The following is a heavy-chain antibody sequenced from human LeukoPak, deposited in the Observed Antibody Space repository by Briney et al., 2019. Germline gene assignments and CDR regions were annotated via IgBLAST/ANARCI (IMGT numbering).Heavy chain of an antibody. J-gene: IGHJ4*02. D-gene: IGHD6-6*01. CDR1: GFTFSSYS. V-gene: IGHV3-21*01. CDR2: ISSSSSYI. Sequence: GGSLRLSCAASGFTFSSYSMNWVRQAPGKGLEWVSSISSSSSYIYYADSVKGRFTISRDNAKNPLYLQMNSLRAEDTAVYYCAGDPAAARPRYFDYWGQGTLVTVSS. CDR3: AGDPAAARPRYFDY.